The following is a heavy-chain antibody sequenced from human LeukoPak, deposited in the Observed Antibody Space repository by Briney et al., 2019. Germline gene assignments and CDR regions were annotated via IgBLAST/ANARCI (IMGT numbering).Heavy chain of an antibody. D-gene: IGHD6-19*01. Sequence: SETLSLTCTVSVGSVSSSTYYGGGIRQPPGQGLEWIGTLYYSGSTSDNPSLKSRVTISVDTSKTQSSLKLSSVPAAATAVYYCATLDPQWLITNWGQGTLVTVSS. CDR1: VGSVSSSTYY. V-gene: IGHV4-39*01. J-gene: IGHJ4*02. CDR3: ATLDPQWLITN. CDR2: LYYSGST.